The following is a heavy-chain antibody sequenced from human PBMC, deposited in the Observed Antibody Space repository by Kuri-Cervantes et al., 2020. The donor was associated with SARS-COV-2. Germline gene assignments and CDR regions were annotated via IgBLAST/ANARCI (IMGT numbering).Heavy chain of an antibody. V-gene: IGHV1-2*02. J-gene: IGHJ5*02. D-gene: IGHD2-15*01. Sequence: ASVKVSCKASGYTFTGYYMHWVRQAPGQGLEWMGWINPSGGTKYAQKFQGRVTMTTDTSTSTAYMELRSLRSDDTAVYYCARDVGNWFDPWGQGTLVTVSS. CDR3: ARDVGNWFDP. CDR1: GYTFTGYY. CDR2: INPSGGT.